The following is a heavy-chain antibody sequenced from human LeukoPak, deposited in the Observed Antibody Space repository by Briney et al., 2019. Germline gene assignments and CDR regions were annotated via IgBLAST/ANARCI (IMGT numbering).Heavy chain of an antibody. CDR2: INPNTGGT. J-gene: IGHJ4*02. CDR1: GYTFTGYY. V-gene: IGHV1-2*06. Sequence: GASVKVSCKAFGYTFTGYYMHWVRQAPGPGLEWMGRINPNTGGTNYAQKFQGRVTMTRDTSISTAYMELSRLTSDDTAVYYCARVPTYCGGDCYDYCGQGTLVTVSS. D-gene: IGHD2-21*01. CDR3: ARVPTYCGGDCYDY.